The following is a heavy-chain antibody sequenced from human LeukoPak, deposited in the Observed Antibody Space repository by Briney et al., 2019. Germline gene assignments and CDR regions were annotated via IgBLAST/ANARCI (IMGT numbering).Heavy chain of an antibody. J-gene: IGHJ5*02. CDR1: GFTFSSYW. V-gene: IGHV3-74*01. Sequence: AGGSLRLSCAASGFTFSSYWMHWVRQTPGKGLMWVSRIESDGSTIYADSVKDRFTISRDNGKNTVYLQVNSLRVDDTAMYYCARAVTYFYGSVTYDWFDPWGQGTLVTVSS. CDR3: ARAVTYFYGSVTYDWFDP. CDR2: IESDGST. D-gene: IGHD3-10*01.